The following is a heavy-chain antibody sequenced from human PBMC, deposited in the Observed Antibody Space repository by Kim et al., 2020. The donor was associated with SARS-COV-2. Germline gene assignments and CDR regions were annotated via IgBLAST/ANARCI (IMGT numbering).Heavy chain of an antibody. J-gene: IGHJ6*02. CDR3: ANTTGSTWPRMDV. Sequence: YNPSLKSRDTIYVDTSKNQFSLKLSSVTAADTAVSYCANTTGSTWPRMDVWGPSTTVTVSS. D-gene: IGHD6-13*01. V-gene: IGHV4-59*01.